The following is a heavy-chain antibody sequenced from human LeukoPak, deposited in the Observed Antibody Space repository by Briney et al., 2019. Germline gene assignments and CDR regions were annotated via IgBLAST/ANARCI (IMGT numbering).Heavy chain of an antibody. V-gene: IGHV3-74*01. CDR2: ISIDGRTT. CDR3: ARDLGQWELPQ. D-gene: IGHD1-26*01. CDR1: GFTFSSYW. J-gene: IGHJ4*02. Sequence: PGGSLRLSCAASGFTFSSYWMHWVRQVPGKGLVWVARISIDGRTTDSAYSVKGRFTISRDNAKNTLYLQMNSLRAEDTAVYYCARDLGQWELPQWGQGTLVTVSS.